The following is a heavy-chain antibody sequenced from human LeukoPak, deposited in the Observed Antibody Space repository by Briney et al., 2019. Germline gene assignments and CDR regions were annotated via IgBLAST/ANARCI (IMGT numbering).Heavy chain of an antibody. V-gene: IGHV3-23*01. CDR2: ISGSGGST. Sequence: GGSLILSCAASGFTFSNYAMNWVRQAPGRGLEWVSAISGSGGSTYYADSVKGRFTISRDNSKNTLYLQMNSLRAEDTAVYYCAKDLAGSGSYSFDYWGQGTLVTVSS. CDR3: AKDLAGSGSYSFDY. CDR1: GFTFSNYA. D-gene: IGHD1-26*01. J-gene: IGHJ4*02.